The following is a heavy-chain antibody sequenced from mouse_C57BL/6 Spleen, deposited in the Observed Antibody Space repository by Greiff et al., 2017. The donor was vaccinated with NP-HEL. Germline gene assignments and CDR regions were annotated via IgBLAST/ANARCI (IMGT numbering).Heavy chain of an antibody. CDR2: IDPSDSYT. Sequence: QVHVKQPGAELVMPGASVKLSCKASGYTFTSYWMHWVKQRPGQGLEWIGEIDPSDSYTNYNQKFKGKSTLTVDKSSSTAYMQLSSLTSEDSAVYYCARYGNYSYYAMDYWGQGTSVTVSS. CDR1: GYTFTSYW. D-gene: IGHD2-1*01. V-gene: IGHV1-69*01. J-gene: IGHJ4*01. CDR3: ARYGNYSYYAMDY.